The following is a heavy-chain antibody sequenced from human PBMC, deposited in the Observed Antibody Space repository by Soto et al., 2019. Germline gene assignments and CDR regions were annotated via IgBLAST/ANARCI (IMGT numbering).Heavy chain of an antibody. CDR3: ARAYSSSWYGWFDP. V-gene: IGHV1-18*04. Sequence: GASVKVSCKASGYTFTSYGISWVRQAPGQGLEWMGWISAYNGNTNYAQKLQGRVTMTTDTSTSTAYMELRSLRSDDTAVYYCARAYSSSWYGWFDPWGQGTLVTVSS. D-gene: IGHD6-13*01. CDR2: ISAYNGNT. J-gene: IGHJ5*02. CDR1: GYTFTSYG.